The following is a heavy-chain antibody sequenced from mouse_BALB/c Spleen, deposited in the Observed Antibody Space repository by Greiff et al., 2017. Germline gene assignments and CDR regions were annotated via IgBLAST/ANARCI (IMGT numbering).Heavy chain of an antibody. Sequence: EVKVVESGGGLVKPGGSLKLSCAASGFTFSDYYMYWVRQTPEKRLEWVATISDGGSYTYYPASVKGRFTISRDNAKNNLYLQMSSLKSEDTAMYYCASPMITTGAWFAYWGQGTLVTVSA. CDR3: ASPMITTGAWFAY. D-gene: IGHD2-4*01. J-gene: IGHJ3*01. CDR1: GFTFSDYY. CDR2: ISDGGSYT. V-gene: IGHV5-4*02.